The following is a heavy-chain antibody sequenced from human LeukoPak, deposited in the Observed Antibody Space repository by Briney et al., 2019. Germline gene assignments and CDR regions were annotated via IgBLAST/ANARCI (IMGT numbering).Heavy chain of an antibody. CDR3: ARLDEAFDN. Sequence: GGSLRLSCAASGFTFSSYGMHWVRQAPGKGLEWVANIKFDGNEKYYVDSVKGRFTISRDNAKNSLYLQMNSLRAEDMAVYYCARLDEAFDNWGQGTLVTVSS. CDR2: IKFDGNEK. V-gene: IGHV3-7*01. CDR1: GFTFSSYG. D-gene: IGHD5-24*01. J-gene: IGHJ4*02.